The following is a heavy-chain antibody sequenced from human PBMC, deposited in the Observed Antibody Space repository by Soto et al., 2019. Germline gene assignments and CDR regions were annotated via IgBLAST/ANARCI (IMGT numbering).Heavy chain of an antibody. Sequence: EVQLVESGGGLVKPGGSLRLSCAASGFTFSSYSMNWVRQAPGKGLEWVSSISSSSSYIHYADSVKGRFTISRDNAKNSLYLQMNSLRAEDTAVYYCARDGEYCSSTSCSELFDYWGQGTLVTVSS. CDR1: GFTFSSYS. D-gene: IGHD2-2*01. CDR2: ISSSSSYI. J-gene: IGHJ4*02. V-gene: IGHV3-21*01. CDR3: ARDGEYCSSTSCSELFDY.